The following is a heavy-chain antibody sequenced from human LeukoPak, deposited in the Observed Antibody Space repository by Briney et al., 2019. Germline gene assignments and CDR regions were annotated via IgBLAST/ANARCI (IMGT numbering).Heavy chain of an antibody. J-gene: IGHJ4*02. V-gene: IGHV1-2*02. Sequence: GASVKVSCKASGCTFTGYYLHWVRQAPGQGLEWMGWLNPNSGGTNYAQNFQGRVTMTRDTSISTAYMELSRLRSDDTAVYYCASGGGGDYWGQGTLVTVSS. CDR3: ASGGGGDY. D-gene: IGHD4-23*01. CDR2: LNPNSGGT. CDR1: GCTFTGYY.